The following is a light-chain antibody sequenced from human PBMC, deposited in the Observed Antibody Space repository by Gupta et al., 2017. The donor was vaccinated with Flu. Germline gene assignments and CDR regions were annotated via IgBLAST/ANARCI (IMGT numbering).Light chain of an antibody. J-gene: IGLJ2*01. CDR2: DDS. Sequence: SYVLTQPPSVSVAPGQKARLTCGGDHIRSKSVHWYQQKPRQATVLVMYDDSDRHSVMPARFSGSKPGKTATLPISRVEAGDGADYYCLVWDSGSDNLVFGGGTKLTVL. CDR1: HIRSKS. CDR3: LVWDSGSDNLV. V-gene: IGLV3-21*02.